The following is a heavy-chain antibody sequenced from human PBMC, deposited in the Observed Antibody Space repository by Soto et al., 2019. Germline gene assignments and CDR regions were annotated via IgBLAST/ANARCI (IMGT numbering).Heavy chain of an antibody. J-gene: IGHJ4*02. CDR1: GFTFSSYA. CDR3: ARDSTGYSLDY. D-gene: IGHD5-18*01. Sequence: QVQLVESGGGVVQPGRSLRLSCAASGFTFSSYAMHWVRQAPGKGLEWVAVISYDGSNKYYADSVKGRFTISRDNSKNPLYLQMNSLRAEDTAVYYCARDSTGYSLDYWGQGTLVTVSS. CDR2: ISYDGSNK. V-gene: IGHV3-30-3*01.